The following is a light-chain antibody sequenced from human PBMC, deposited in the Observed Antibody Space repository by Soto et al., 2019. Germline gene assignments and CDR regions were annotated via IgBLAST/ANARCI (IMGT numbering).Light chain of an antibody. Sequence: DIQMTQSPSSLSAAVGDRLTITCRASQSIRSYLNWYRQKAGKAPELLIYTASTLHSGVTSRFRGSGSGTDFTLTISSLQPEDFAAYYCQQSYNTPLTFGGGTQVEIK. J-gene: IGKJ4*01. CDR3: QQSYNTPLT. V-gene: IGKV1-39*01. CDR2: TAS. CDR1: QSIRSY.